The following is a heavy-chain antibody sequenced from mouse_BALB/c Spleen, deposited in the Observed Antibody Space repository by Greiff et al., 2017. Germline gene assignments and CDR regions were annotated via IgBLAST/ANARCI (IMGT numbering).Heavy chain of an antibody. Sequence: EVQGVESGGDLVKPGGSLKLSCAASGFTFSSYGMSWVRQTPDKRLEWVATISSGGSYTYYPDSVKGRFTISRDNAKNTLYLQMSSLKSEDTAMYYCARQAGRYDERDYWGQGTTLTVSS. V-gene: IGHV5-6*01. CDR1: GFTFSSYG. CDR2: ISSGGSYT. J-gene: IGHJ2*01. CDR3: ARQAGRYDERDY. D-gene: IGHD2-14*01.